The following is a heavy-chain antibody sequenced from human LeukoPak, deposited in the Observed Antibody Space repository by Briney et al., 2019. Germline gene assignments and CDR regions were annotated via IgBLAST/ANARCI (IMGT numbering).Heavy chain of an antibody. V-gene: IGHV1-18*01. CDR1: GYTFTSYG. CDR3: ARVSTGVLRYFDWLSQSFDY. D-gene: IGHD3-9*01. J-gene: IGHJ4*02. CDR2: ISAYNGNT. Sequence: GASVKVSCTASGYTFTSYGISWVRHAPGQGHELMGWISAYNGNTNYAQKLQGRVTMTTDTSTSTAYMELRSLRSDDTAVYYCARVSTGVLRYFDWLSQSFDYWGQGTLVTVSS.